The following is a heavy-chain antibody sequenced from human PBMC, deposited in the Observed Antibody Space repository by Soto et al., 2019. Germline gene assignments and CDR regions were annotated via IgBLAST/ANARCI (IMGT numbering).Heavy chain of an antibody. CDR3: TRNRCVGHCPFRH. CDR1: GFPFTSYG. V-gene: IGHV3-23*01. D-gene: IGHD2-21*02. Sequence: EVQLLESGGGLVQPGGSLRLSCAASGFPFTSYGVRWVRQAPGKGLEWVSTINTNGNRHYADSVKGRFTISRDSSESMRYWHMNTLGAEDPAMYYCTRNRCVGHCPFRHWGQGTLVTVSS. CDR2: INTNGNR. J-gene: IGHJ4*02.